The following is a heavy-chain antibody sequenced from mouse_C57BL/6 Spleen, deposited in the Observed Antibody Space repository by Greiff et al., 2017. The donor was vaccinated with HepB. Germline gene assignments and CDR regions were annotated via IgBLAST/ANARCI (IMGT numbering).Heavy chain of an antibody. CDR2: IYPGDGDT. CDR1: GYAFSSYW. D-gene: IGHD2-5*01. V-gene: IGHV1-80*01. CDR3: ARDSNYGIFDV. Sequence: QVQLKQSGAELVKPGASVKISCKASGYAFSSYWMNWVKQRPGKGLEWIGQIYPGDGDTNYNGKFKGKATLTADKSSSTAYMQLSSLTSEDSAVYFCARDSNYGIFDVWGTGTTVNVSS. J-gene: IGHJ1*03.